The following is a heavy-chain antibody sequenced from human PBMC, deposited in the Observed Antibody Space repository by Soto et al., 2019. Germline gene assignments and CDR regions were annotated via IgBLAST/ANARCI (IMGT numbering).Heavy chain of an antibody. J-gene: IGHJ6*02. D-gene: IGHD2-21*01. Sequence: QVQLQEPGPGLVKPSGTLSLTCAVSGGSISSSNWWSWVRQPPGKGLQWIEEIDHSGSTNHNRSRKSRFTKSVDKSTNQFLLKLSSVTAADTAGYYCARDPVVVCTLSGMDVWGQGPTVTVSS. CDR3: ARDPVVVCTLSGMDV. CDR1: GGSISSSNW. CDR2: IDHSGST. V-gene: IGHV4-4*02.